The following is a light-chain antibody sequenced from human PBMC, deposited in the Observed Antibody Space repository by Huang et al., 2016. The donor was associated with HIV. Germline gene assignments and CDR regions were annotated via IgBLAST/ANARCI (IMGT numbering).Light chain of an antibody. V-gene: IGKV1-NL1*01. Sequence: DIQMTQSPSSLSASVRNRVTITCRASQAIVKSLAWYQQKPGKAPKLLLYAASRLESGVPSRFSGSGSGTDYTLTISSLQPEDFATYYCQQYHSTPYTFGQGTKLEIK. CDR2: AAS. CDR3: QQYHSTPYT. J-gene: IGKJ2*01. CDR1: QAIVKS.